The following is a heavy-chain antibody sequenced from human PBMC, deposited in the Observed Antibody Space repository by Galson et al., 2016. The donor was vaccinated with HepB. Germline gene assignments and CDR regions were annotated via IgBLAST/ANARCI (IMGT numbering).Heavy chain of an antibody. V-gene: IGHV1-46*01. CDR1: GFTFSAYY. D-gene: IGHD3-10*01. J-gene: IGHJ5*02. CDR2: INPSENAT. CDR3: ARVFTRITGGRGVPKKPDNWLDP. Sequence: SVTVSCKASGFTFSAYYMHWMRQAPGKGLEWVGIINPSENATNYAQKFQDRVTITCDTSASTVYLELSGLRSDDTAVYYCARVFTRITGGRGVPKKPDNWLDPWGQGTLVTVSS.